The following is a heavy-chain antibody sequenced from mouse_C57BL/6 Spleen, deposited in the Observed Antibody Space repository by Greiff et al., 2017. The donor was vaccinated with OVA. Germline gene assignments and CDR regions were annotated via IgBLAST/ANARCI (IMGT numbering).Heavy chain of an antibody. D-gene: IGHD1-1*01. J-gene: IGHJ4*01. V-gene: IGHV1-82*01. CDR2: IYPGDGDT. Sequence: LMEPGASVKISCKASGYAFSSSWMNWVKQRPGKGLEWIGRIYPGDGDTNYNGKFKGKATLTADKSSSTAYMQLSSLTSEDSAVYFCASYYYGSSYVHLYYAMDYWGQGTSVTVSS. CDR3: ASYYYGSSYVHLYYAMDY. CDR1: GYAFSSSW.